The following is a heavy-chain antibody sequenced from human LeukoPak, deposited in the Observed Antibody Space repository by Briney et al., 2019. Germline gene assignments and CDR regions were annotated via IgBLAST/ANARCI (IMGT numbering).Heavy chain of an antibody. CDR2: IDFTSRYI. CDR3: ATPAAGPGAEYSLY. J-gene: IGHJ1*01. CDR1: GFTFRSYS. D-gene: IGHD6-13*01. Sequence: GGSLRLSCAASGFTFRSYSMNWVRQAPGKGLEWVSSIDFTSRYIYNADSVKGRFTTSRDNAKNPLDLQMNSLKVEDTAVYYCATPAAGPGAEYSLYWGQGTLVIVSS. V-gene: IGHV3-21*01.